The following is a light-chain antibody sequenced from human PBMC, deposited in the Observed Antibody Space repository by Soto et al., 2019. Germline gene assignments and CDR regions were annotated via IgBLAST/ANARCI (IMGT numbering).Light chain of an antibody. CDR3: QQYYSPPGT. V-gene: IGKV4-1*01. CDR1: QSVLYSSNNKNY. J-gene: IGKJ3*01. CDR2: WAS. Sequence: DIVMTQSPDSLAVSLGERATINCKSSQSVLYSSNNKNYLAWYQQKPGQPPKLLIYWASTRESGVPDRFSGRGSGKDFTLTISSLQAEDVAVYSCQQYYSPPGTFGPGTKGDIK.